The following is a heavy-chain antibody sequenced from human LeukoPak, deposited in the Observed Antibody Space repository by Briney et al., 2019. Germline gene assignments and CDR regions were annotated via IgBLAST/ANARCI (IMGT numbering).Heavy chain of an antibody. Sequence: ASVKVSCKASGYTFTSYSMHWVPQAPGQGLEWMGIINPSGGSTTYAQKFQGRVTMTRDTSTSTVYMELSSLRSEDTAVYYCARDGHMASALYYFDYWGQGTLVTVSS. CDR2: INPSGGST. CDR3: ARDGHMASALYYFDY. CDR1: GYTFTSYS. D-gene: IGHD6-6*01. V-gene: IGHV1-46*01. J-gene: IGHJ4*02.